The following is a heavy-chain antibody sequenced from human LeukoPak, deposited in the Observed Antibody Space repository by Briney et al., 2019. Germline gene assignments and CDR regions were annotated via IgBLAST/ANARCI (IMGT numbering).Heavy chain of an antibody. CDR2: IIPIFGTA. V-gene: IGHV1-69*05. CDR1: GGTFSSYA. Sequence: SVKVSCKASGGTFSSYAISWVRQAPGQGPEWMGGIIPIFGTANYAQKFQGRVTITTDESTSTAYMELSSLRSEDTAVYYCARGTVTRYYYGSGSYSTDYWGQGTLVTVSS. J-gene: IGHJ4*02. D-gene: IGHD3-10*01. CDR3: ARGTVTRYYYGSGSYSTDY.